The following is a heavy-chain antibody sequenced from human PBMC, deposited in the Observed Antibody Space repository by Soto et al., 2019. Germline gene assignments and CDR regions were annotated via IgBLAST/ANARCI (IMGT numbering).Heavy chain of an antibody. CDR1: GFTVSSNY. CDR3: ARSIAARPTYYYYGMDV. CDR2: LYSGGTT. D-gene: IGHD6-6*01. V-gene: IGHV3-53*01. Sequence: EVQLVESGGGLIQPGGSLRVSCAASGFTVSSNYMNWVRQAPGKGLEWGSLLYSGGTTYYADSVKGRFIISRDNSKNTPYLQMNSLRAEDTAVYYCARSIAARPTYYYYGMDVWGQGTTVTVSS. J-gene: IGHJ6*02.